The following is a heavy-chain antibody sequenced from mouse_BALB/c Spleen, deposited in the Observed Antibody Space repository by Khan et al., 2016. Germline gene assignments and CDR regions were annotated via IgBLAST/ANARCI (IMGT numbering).Heavy chain of an antibody. CDR2: ISSGGGNT. J-gene: IGHJ2*01. V-gene: IGHV5-9*03. D-gene: IGHD2-14*01. CDR3: ARGGTYYVDY. CDR1: GFTFSSYT. Sequence: EVELVESGGGLVKPGGSLKLSCAASGFTFSSYTMSWVRQTPEKRLEWVATISSGGGNTYYPDSVKGRFTISRDNDKNNLYLQMRSLRTEDTALYYCARGGTYYVDYWGQGTTLTVSS.